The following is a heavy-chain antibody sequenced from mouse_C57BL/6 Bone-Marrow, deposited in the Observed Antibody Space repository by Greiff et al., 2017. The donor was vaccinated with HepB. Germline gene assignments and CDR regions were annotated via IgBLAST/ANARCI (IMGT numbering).Heavy chain of an antibody. D-gene: IGHD2-4*01. CDR3: ARIYYDYEFAY. Sequence: EVMLVESGGDLVKPGGSLKLSCAASGFTFSSYGMSWVRQTPDKRLEWVATISSGGSYTYYPDSVKGRFTISRDNAKNTLYLQMSSLKSEDTAMYYCARIYYDYEFAYWGQGTLVTVSA. CDR2: ISSGGSYT. V-gene: IGHV5-6*01. J-gene: IGHJ3*01. CDR1: GFTFSSYG.